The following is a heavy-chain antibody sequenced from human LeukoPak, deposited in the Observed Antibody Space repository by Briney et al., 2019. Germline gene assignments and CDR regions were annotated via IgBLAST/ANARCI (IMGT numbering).Heavy chain of an antibody. V-gene: IGHV4-59*01. CDR3: AREDFWSGYRYFDY. J-gene: IGHJ4*02. D-gene: IGHD3-3*01. CDR2: IYYSGST. Sequence: PSETLSLTCTVSGGSISSYYWSWIRQPPGKGMEWIGYIYYSGSTNYNPSLKSRVTISVDTSKDQFSLKLSSVTAADTAVYYCAREDFWSGYRYFDYWGQGTLVTVSS. CDR1: GGSISSYY.